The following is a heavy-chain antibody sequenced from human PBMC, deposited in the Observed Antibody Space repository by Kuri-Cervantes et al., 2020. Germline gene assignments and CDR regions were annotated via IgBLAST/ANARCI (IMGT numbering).Heavy chain of an antibody. CDR1: GHTFTSTV. D-gene: IGHD2-15*01. Sequence: ASVKDSCKDPGHTFTSTVINWARQATGQGLEWMGWMNPNSGNTGYAQKFQGRVTMTTDTSTSTAYMELRSLRSDDTAVSYCARGAYCSGGSWYSVWDGPAFDIWGQGTIVTVSS. CDR3: ARGAYCSGGSWYSVWDGPAFDI. CDR2: MNPNSGNT. V-gene: IGHV1-8*01. J-gene: IGHJ3*02.